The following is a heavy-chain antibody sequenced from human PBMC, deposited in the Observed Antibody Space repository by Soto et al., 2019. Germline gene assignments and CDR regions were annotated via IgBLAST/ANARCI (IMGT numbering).Heavy chain of an antibody. J-gene: IGHJ4*02. CDR3: AIPYNDCSSKSCFQPFDY. Sequence: GESLTLSCKGSGYSFTSYWISWVRQMPGKGLEWMGRIDPSDSYTNYSPSFQGHVTISADKSISTAYLQWSSLKASDTAMYYSAIPYNDCSSKSCFQPFDYWGQGTLVTVSS. CDR1: GYSFTSYW. D-gene: IGHD2-2*01. V-gene: IGHV5-10-1*01. CDR2: IDPSDSYT.